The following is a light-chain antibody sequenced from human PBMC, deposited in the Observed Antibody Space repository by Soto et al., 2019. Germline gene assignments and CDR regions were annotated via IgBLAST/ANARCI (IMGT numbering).Light chain of an antibody. CDR2: DAS. CDR3: QDYGSSAWT. J-gene: IGKJ1*01. Sequence: EIVLTQSPATLSLSPGERATLSCRASQSIGLAIAWYQHKPGQAPRLLIFDASQRATGIPARFRGSGSGTDFTLTISRLEPEDFAVYYCQDYGSSAWTFGQGTKVDI. CDR1: QSIGLA. V-gene: IGKV3-11*01.